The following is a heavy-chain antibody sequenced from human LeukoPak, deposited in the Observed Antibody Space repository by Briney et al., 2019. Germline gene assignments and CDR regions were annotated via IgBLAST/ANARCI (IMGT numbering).Heavy chain of an antibody. CDR2: IIPILGIA. Sequence: ASVKVSCKASGGTFSSYAISWVRQAPGQGVEWMGRIIPILGIANYAQKFQGRVTITADKSTSTAYMELSSLRSEDTAVYYCARGHYDILTGSITDFDYWGQGTLVTVSS. V-gene: IGHV1-69*04. CDR1: GGTFSSYA. J-gene: IGHJ4*02. CDR3: ARGHYDILTGSITDFDY. D-gene: IGHD3-9*01.